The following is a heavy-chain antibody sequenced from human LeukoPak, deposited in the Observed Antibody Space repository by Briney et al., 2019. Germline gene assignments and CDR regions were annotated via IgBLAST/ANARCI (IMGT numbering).Heavy chain of an antibody. CDR3: ARDARPPDY. CDR2: ISTYSGDT. J-gene: IGHJ4*02. CDR1: GYTFTSYG. V-gene: IGHV1-18*01. Sequence: GASVKVSCKASGYTFTSYGIAWVRQAPGQGLEWMGWISTYSGDTHYAQTLQGRVTMTTDTSSNTAYMELRSLRSDDTAVYFCARDARPPDYWGQGALVTVSS.